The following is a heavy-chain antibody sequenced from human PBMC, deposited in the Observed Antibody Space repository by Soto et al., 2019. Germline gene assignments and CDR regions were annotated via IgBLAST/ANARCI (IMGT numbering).Heavy chain of an antibody. Sequence: GGSLRLSCAASGFTFSSYSMNWVRQAPGKGLEWVSSISSSSSYIYYADSVKGRFTISRDNAKNSLYLQMNSLRAEDTAVYYCARATAAAGHRFDPWGQGTLVTVSS. CDR2: ISSSSSYI. J-gene: IGHJ5*02. CDR3: ARATAAAGHRFDP. D-gene: IGHD6-13*01. V-gene: IGHV3-21*01. CDR1: GFTFSSYS.